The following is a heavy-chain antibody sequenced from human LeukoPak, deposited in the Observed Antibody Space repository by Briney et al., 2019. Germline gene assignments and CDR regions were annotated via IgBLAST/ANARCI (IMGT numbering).Heavy chain of an antibody. CDR3: ATGPTTFDSSGYFARTFDY. Sequence: ASVKVSCKASGYTFTGYHMHWVRQAPGQGLEWMGRINPNTGDTNFAQNFQGRVNMTRDTSITTAYMELSRLRSDDTAVYFCATGPTTFDSSGYFARTFDYWGQGNLVTVSS. V-gene: IGHV1-2*02. J-gene: IGHJ4*02. CDR2: INPNTGDT. D-gene: IGHD3-22*01. CDR1: GYTFTGYH.